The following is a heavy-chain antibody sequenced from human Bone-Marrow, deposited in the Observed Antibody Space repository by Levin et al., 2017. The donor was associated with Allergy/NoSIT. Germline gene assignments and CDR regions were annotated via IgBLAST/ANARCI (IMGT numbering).Heavy chain of an antibody. CDR2: ITSGGST. CDR3: AKGTVTTWTAFDY. J-gene: IGHJ4*02. V-gene: IGHV3-23*01. Sequence: GGSLRLSCAASGFTFSSYAMTWVRKAPGKGLEWVSTITSGGSTYYADSVKGRFTISRDNSKNTLYLQMNSLRAEDTAVYYCAKGTVTTWTAFDYWGQGTLVTVSS. D-gene: IGHD4-17*01. CDR1: GFTFSSYA.